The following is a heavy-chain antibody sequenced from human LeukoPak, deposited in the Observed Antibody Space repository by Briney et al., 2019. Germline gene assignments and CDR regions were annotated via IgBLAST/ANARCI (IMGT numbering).Heavy chain of an antibody. CDR3: ARDSGTWFYLQD. J-gene: IGHJ1*01. CDR1: GFSFGSYG. V-gene: IGHV3-30*02. D-gene: IGHD2/OR15-2a*01. Sequence: PGGSLRLSCAASGFSFGSYGMHWVRQAPGKGLEWVAFIRYGGSHQFYADSVRGRFTISRDNPKSTLYLQMNSLRGEDTAVYFCARDSGTWFYLQDWGQGTLVTVSS. CDR2: IRYGGSHQ.